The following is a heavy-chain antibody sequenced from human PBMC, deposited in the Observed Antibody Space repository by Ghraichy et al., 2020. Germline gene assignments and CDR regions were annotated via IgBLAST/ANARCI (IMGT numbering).Heavy chain of an antibody. CDR2: IIPIFGTA. CDR1: GGTFSSYA. D-gene: IGHD6-19*01. J-gene: IGHJ6*02. V-gene: IGHV1-69*06. CDR3: ARDSQAVANYYYYYGMDV. Sequence: SVKVSCKASGGTFSSYAISWVRQAPGQGLEWMGGIIPIFGTANYAQKFQGRVTITADKSTSTAYMELSSLRSEDTAVYYCARDSQAVANYYYYYGMDVWGQGTTVTVSS.